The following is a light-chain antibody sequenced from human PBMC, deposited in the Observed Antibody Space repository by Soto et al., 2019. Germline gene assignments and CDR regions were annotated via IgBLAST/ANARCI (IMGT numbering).Light chain of an antibody. J-gene: IGKJ2*01. Sequence: DIVMTQSPLSLPVTPGEPASISCRSSQSLLHSNGYNYLDWYLQKPGQSPQLLIYLGSNRASGVPDRFSGSGSGTDFTLKISRVEAEDVGVYYCMQALQTPPYTFGQGTKLKIK. CDR2: LGS. CDR3: MQALQTPPYT. V-gene: IGKV2-28*01. CDR1: QSLLHSNGYNY.